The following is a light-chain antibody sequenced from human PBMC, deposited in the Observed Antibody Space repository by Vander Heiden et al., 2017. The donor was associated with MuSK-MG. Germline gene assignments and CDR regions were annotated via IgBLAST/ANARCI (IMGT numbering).Light chain of an antibody. V-gene: IGKV3-11*01. Sequence: EIELTQSPATLSLYPGERATLACRASQTVRSYVAWYPQKPGQAPRLLIYHASNRASVIRARFTGSGCGTDFTLTISSLEPEDCAVYYCHHRTEWPPLFTFGQGTKVDIK. CDR2: HAS. CDR1: QTVRSY. J-gene: IGKJ3*01. CDR3: HHRTEWPPLFT.